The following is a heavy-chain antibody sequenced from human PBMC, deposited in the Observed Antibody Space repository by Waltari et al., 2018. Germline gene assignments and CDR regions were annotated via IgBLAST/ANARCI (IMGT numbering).Heavy chain of an antibody. CDR1: GGTFSSYA. J-gene: IGHJ4*02. CDR3: ARWDDYGGNGDY. V-gene: IGHV1-69*08. D-gene: IGHD4-17*01. CDR2: IIPILGTA. Sequence: QVQLVQSGAEVKKPGSSVKVSCKASGGTFSSYAISWVRQAPGQGLEWLGTIIPILGTANYAQKFQCRVTITADKSTSTAYMELSSLRSEDTAVYYCARWDDYGGNGDYWGQGTLVTVSS.